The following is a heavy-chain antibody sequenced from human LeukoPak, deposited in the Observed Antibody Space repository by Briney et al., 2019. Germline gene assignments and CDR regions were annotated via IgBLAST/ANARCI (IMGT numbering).Heavy chain of an antibody. D-gene: IGHD3-10*01. Sequence: PSQTLSLTCTVSGGSISSGGYYWTWIRQHPGKGLEWIGYISYSGSTYYNPSLKSRVTISLDTSKNQFSLKQSSVTAADTAMYYCARGGFRACDYWGQGTLVTVSS. CDR3: ARGGFRACDY. V-gene: IGHV4-31*03. CDR2: ISYSGST. CDR1: GGSISSGGYY. J-gene: IGHJ4*02.